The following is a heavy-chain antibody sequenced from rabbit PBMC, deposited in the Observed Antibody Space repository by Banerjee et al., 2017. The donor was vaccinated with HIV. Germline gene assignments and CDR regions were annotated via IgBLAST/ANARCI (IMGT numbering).Heavy chain of an antibody. J-gene: IGHJ4*01. CDR3: VRHNSGLRL. Sequence: QEQLVESGGGLVQPEGSLTLTCTASGFSFSSTYYMCWVRQAPGKGLEWIACINTSSGNPVYASWAKGRVTISKTSSTTVTLQMTSLTAADTATYFCVRHNSGLRLWGPGTLVTVS. D-gene: IGHD4-1*01. CDR2: INTSSGNP. CDR1: GFSFSSTYY. V-gene: IGHV1S45*01.